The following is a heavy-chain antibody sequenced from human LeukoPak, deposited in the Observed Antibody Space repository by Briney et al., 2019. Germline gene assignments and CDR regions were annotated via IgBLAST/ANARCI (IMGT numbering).Heavy chain of an antibody. D-gene: IGHD5-18*01. V-gene: IGHV4-4*07. Sequence: SETLSLTCTVSGGSISSYYWTWIRQPAGKGLEWIGRIPTSGSTNYNPSLKSRVIISIDTSKTQFSLRLSSVTAADTAVYYCARENDRYGRIDYWGQGTQVTVSS. CDR1: GGSISSYY. CDR3: ARENDRYGRIDY. J-gene: IGHJ4*02. CDR2: IPTSGST.